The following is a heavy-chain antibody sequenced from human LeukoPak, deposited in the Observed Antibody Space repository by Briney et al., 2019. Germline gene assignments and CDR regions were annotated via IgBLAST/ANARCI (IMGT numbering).Heavy chain of an antibody. CDR3: ARNPGLTASGSGSYYYMTS. J-gene: IGHJ6*03. D-gene: IGHD1-26*01. Sequence: SETLSLTCTVSGYSISSGYYWGWIRQPPGKGLEWIGSIYHSGSTYYNPSLKSRVTISVDTSKNQFSLKLSSVTAADTAVYYCARNPGLTASGSGSYYYMTSGAKGPRSPSP. CDR1: GYSISSGYY. V-gene: IGHV4-38-2*02. CDR2: IYHSGST.